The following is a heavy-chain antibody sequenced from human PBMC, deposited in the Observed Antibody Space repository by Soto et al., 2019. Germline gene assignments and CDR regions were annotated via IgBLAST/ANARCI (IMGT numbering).Heavy chain of an antibody. J-gene: IGHJ4*02. CDR3: ARSPPRLVTYAYNDY. D-gene: IGHD3-16*01. Sequence: PGGSLRLSCAASGFTFSGYAMHWVRQAPGKGLEWVAVISYDGSDKYYADSVKGRFTISRDNSKNMLYLQMHSLRTEDTAVYYCARSPPRLVTYAYNDYWGQGTLVTVSS. V-gene: IGHV3-30-3*01. CDR1: GFTFSGYA. CDR2: ISYDGSDK.